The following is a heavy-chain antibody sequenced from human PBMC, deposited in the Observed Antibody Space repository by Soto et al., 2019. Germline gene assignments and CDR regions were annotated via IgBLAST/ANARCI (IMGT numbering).Heavy chain of an antibody. V-gene: IGHV3-74*01. J-gene: IGHJ4*02. D-gene: IGHD6-13*01. CDR2: INSDASII. CDR3: ASDAAAGLKF. Sequence: GGSLRLSCAVSGITFRNYRMHWIRQAPGKGLVWVSHINSDASIINYADSVKGRFTISRDNARNTLYLQMNSLRVDDTAIYYCASDAAAGLKFWGQGTLVTVS. CDR1: GITFRNYR.